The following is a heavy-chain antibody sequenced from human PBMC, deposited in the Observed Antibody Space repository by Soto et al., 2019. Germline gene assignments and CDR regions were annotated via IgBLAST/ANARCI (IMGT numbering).Heavy chain of an antibody. V-gene: IGHV4-30-2*01. Sequence: SEALSLTCAVSGGSISSGGYSWSWIRQPPGKGLEWIGYIYHSGSIYYNPSLKRRVTISVDRSKNQFSLKLSSVTAADTALYYCARVPDYWGQGTLVTVSS. CDR3: ARVPDY. CDR1: GGSISSGGYS. CDR2: IYHSGSI. J-gene: IGHJ4*02.